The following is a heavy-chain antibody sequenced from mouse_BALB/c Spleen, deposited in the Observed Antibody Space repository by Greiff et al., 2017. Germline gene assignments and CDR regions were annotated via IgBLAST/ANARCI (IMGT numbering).Heavy chain of an antibody. D-gene: IGHD1-1*01. Sequence: VKLQESGPELVKPGASVKISCKASGYAFSSSWMNWVKQRPGQGLEWIGRIYPGDGDTNYNGKFKGKATLTADKSSSTAYMQLSSLTSVDSAVYFCARGGSSPTFWFAYWGQGTLVTVSA. CDR2: IYPGDGDT. J-gene: IGHJ3*01. V-gene: IGHV1-82*01. CDR3: ARGGSSPTFWFAY. CDR1: GYAFSSSW.